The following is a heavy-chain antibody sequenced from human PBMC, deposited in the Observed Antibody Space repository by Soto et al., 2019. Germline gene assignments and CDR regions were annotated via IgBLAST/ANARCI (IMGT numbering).Heavy chain of an antibody. CDR1: GGTFSSYA. J-gene: IGHJ6*04. D-gene: IGHD5-12*01. Sequence: SVKVSCKASGGTFSSYAISWVLQAPGQGLEWMGGIIPIFGTANYAQKFQGRVTITADESTSTAYMELSSLRSEDTAGYYCARGLWEKVGTIIPYCGLGVWGGATALTFAS. V-gene: IGHV1-69*13. CDR2: IIPIFGTA. CDR3: ARGLWEKVGTIIPYCGLGV.